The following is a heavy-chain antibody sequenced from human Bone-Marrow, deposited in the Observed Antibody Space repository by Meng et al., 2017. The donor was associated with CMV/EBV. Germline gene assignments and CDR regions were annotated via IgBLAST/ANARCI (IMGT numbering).Heavy chain of an antibody. J-gene: IGHJ6*02. CDR1: AYSFTNYW. V-gene: IGHV5-51*01. CDR3: ARWGVSFYSSSSRYYYYGMDV. Sequence: GGSPRLSCKASAYSFTNYWIGWVRQMPGKGLEWMGIIYPGDSDTRYSPSFQGQVTISADKSISTAYLQWSSLKASDTAMYYCARWGVSFYSSSSRYYYYGMDVWGQGTTVTVSS. CDR2: IYPGDSDT. D-gene: IGHD6-6*01.